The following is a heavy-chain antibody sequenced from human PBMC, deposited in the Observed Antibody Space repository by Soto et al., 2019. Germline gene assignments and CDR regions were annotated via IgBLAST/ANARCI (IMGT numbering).Heavy chain of an antibody. V-gene: IGHV3-11*01. D-gene: IGHD2-8*02. CDR3: ALTSPTFTVVSAWVFDY. CDR1: GFTFSDYY. Sequence: QVQLVESGGGLVKPGGSLRLSCAASGFTFSDYYMSWIRQAPGKGLEWVSYISSSGSTIYYADSVKGRFTISRDNAKNSLYLQRNCLGDEGTAVYYCALTSPTFTVVSAWVFDYWGQGTLVTVSS. J-gene: IGHJ4*02. CDR2: ISSSGSTI.